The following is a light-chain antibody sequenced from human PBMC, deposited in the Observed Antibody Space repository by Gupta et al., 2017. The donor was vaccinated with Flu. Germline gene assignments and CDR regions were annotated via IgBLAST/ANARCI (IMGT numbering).Light chain of an antibody. J-gene: IGKJ1*01. CDR1: QSIGTN. Sequence: TVMTQSPDTLSVSPGQRVTLSCRASQSIGTNLAWLQQRPGQAPKPLIYGASNRATGVPASFGGTGYGKEFTLTISSRQSEDFAVYYCQQYNDWPLWTFGQGTRV. V-gene: IGKV3-15*01. CDR3: QQYNDWPLWT. CDR2: GAS.